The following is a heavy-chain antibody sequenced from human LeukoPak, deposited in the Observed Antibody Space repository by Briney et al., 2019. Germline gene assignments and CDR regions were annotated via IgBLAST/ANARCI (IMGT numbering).Heavy chain of an antibody. CDR2: ISGSGGST. CDR1: GFTFSSYA. D-gene: IGHD1/OR15-1a*01. J-gene: IGHJ5*02. Sequence: GGSLRLSCAASGFTFSSYAMSWVRQAPGKGLEWVSAISGSGGSTYYADSVKGRFTISRDNSKNTLYLQMNSLRAEDTAVYYCAKTPTLTGTIENWFDPWGQGTLVTVSS. CDR3: AKTPTLTGTIENWFDP. V-gene: IGHV3-23*01.